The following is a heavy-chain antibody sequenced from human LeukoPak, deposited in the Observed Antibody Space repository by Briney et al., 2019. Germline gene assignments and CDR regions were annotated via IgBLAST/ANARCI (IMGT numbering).Heavy chain of an antibody. V-gene: IGHV4-61*02. Sequence: SETLFLNCSVSGGSISSGSYYWSWTRQPAGKGLEWIGRTHTSGSIKYNPSLKSRVTISVDTSKNQFSLHLSSVTAADTAVYYCVGQYYYDTSGYWPFDYWGQGTLVTVSS. CDR1: GGSISSGSYY. CDR2: THTSGSI. D-gene: IGHD3-22*01. J-gene: IGHJ4*02. CDR3: VGQYYYDTSGYWPFDY.